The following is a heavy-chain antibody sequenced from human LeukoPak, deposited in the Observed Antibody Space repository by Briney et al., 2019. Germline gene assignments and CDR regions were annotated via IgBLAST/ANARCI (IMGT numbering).Heavy chain of an antibody. V-gene: IGHV1-58*01. Sequence: ASVKVSCKASGFTFTISAVQWVRQARGQRLEWIGWIVVGSGNTNYAQKLQERVTITRDMSTSTAYMELSSLRSEDTAVYYCAADPSYSGSPWARQVRVFVDYWGQGTLVTVSS. CDR3: AADPSYSGSPWARQVRVFVDY. CDR1: GFTFTISA. CDR2: IVVGSGNT. D-gene: IGHD1-26*01. J-gene: IGHJ4*02.